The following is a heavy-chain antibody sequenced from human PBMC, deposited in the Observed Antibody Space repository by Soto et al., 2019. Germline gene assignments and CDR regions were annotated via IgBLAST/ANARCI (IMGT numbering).Heavy chain of an antibody. V-gene: IGHV3-30-3*01. Sequence: GGSLRLSCAASGFTFSSYAMHWVRQAPGKGLEWVAVISYDGSNKYYADSVKGRFTISRDNSKNTLYLQMNSLRAEDTAVYYCARGYYDFWSGYLGTDYWGQGTLVTVSS. CDR3: ARGYYDFWSGYLGTDY. J-gene: IGHJ4*02. CDR2: ISYDGSNK. CDR1: GFTFSSYA. D-gene: IGHD3-3*01.